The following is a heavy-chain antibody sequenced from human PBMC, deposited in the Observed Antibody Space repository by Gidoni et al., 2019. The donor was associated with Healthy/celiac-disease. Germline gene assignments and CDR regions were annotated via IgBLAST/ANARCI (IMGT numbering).Heavy chain of an antibody. D-gene: IGHD3-22*01. CDR2: ISSSSSTI. V-gene: IGHV3-48*02. J-gene: IGHJ6*03. CDR1: GFTFSSDS. Sequence: EVQLVESGGGLVQPGGSLRLSCAASGFTFSSDSMNWVRQAPGKGLEWVSYISSSSSTIYYADSVKGRFTISRDNAKNSLYLQMNSLRDEDTAVYYCARTGDYYDSSGYYPWNYYYMDVWGKGTTVTVSS. CDR3: ARTGDYYDSSGYYPWNYYYMDV.